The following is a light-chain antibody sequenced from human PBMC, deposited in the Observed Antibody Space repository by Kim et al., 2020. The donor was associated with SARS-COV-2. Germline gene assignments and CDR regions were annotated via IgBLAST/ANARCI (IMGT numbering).Light chain of an antibody. V-gene: IGKV1-5*01. CDR2: DAS. Sequence: GDTVTITCRASQSISSWLAWYQQKPGKAPKILIYDASSLESGVPSRFSGSESGTEFTLTISSLQPDDFATYYCQQYNSSPWTFVQGTKVDIK. CDR3: QQYNSSPWT. CDR1: QSISSW. J-gene: IGKJ1*01.